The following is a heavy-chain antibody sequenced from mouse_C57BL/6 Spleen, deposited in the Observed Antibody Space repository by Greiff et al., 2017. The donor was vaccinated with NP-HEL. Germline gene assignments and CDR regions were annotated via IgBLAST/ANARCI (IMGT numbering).Heavy chain of an antibody. J-gene: IGHJ3*01. CDR1: GYTFTSYW. Sequence: QVQLKQPGAELVKPGASVKLSCKASGYTFTSYWMHWVKQRPGQGLEWIGMIHPNSGSTNYNEKFKSKATLTVDKSSSTAYMQLSSLTSEDSAVYYCARIWDYGGFAYWGQGTLVTVSA. D-gene: IGHD2-4*01. V-gene: IGHV1-64*01. CDR2: IHPNSGST. CDR3: ARIWDYGGFAY.